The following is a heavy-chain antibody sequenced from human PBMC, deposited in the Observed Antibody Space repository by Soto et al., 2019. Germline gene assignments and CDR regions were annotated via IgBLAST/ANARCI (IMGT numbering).Heavy chain of an antibody. CDR1: GFTVSSNY. V-gene: IGHV3-66*01. J-gene: IGHJ1*01. Sequence: PGGSLRLSCAASGFTVSSNYMSWVRQAPGKGLEWVSVIYSGGSTYYADSVKGRFTISRDNSKNTLYLQMNSLRAEDTAVYYCARVGVDSSGWYYEYFQHWGQGTLVTVSS. D-gene: IGHD6-19*01. CDR2: IYSGGST. CDR3: ARVGVDSSGWYYEYFQH.